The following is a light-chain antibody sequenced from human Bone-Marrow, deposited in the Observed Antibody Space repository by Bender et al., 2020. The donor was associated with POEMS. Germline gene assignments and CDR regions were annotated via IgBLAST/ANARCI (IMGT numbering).Light chain of an antibody. Sequence: QSVLTQPPSVSGTPGQSVTISCSGSRSNFGGNFVSWYQQLSGTAPKLLIYGYNNRPSGVPDRFSGSKSGNTASLTISGLQADDEADYYCCSYAGTYSYVFGSGTKVTVL. CDR3: CSYAGTYSYV. V-gene: IGLV1-44*01. CDR1: RSNFGGNF. CDR2: GYN. J-gene: IGLJ1*01.